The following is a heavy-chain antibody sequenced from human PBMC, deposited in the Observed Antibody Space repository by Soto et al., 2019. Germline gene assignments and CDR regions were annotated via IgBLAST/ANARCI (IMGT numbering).Heavy chain of an antibody. J-gene: IGHJ4*02. V-gene: IGHV1-24*01. Sequence: ASVKVSCKVSGYTLTELSMHWVRQAPGKGLEWKGGFDPEDGETIYAQKFQGRVTMTEDTSTDTAYMELSSLRSEDTAVFFFPAVRGIRYFDWLLFNYWGQGTLVTVSS. CDR2: FDPEDGET. D-gene: IGHD3-9*01. CDR3: PAVRGIRYFDWLLFNY. CDR1: GYTLTELS.